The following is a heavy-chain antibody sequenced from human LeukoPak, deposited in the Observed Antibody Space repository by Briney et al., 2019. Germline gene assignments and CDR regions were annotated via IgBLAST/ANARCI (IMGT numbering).Heavy chain of an antibody. CDR3: ARDKGPYCSSTSCYTELDY. V-gene: IGHV4-4*07. CDR2: IYTSGSN. J-gene: IGHJ4*02. Sequence: KPSETLSLTCTVSGGSISSYYWSWIRQPAGKGLEWIGRIYTSGSNNYNPSLKSRVTMSVDTSKNQFSLKLSSLTAADTAVYYCARDKGPYCSSTSCYTELDYWGQATLVTVSS. D-gene: IGHD2-2*02. CDR1: GGSISSYY.